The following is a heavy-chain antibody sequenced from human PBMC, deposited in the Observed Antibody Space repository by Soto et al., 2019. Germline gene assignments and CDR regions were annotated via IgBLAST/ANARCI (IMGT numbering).Heavy chain of an antibody. J-gene: IGHJ4*02. V-gene: IGHV3-33*01. Sequence: QVQLVESGGGVVQPGRSLRLSCAASGISFRSHGMHWVRQAPGKGLEWVAVIWYDGSKKYYADSVKGRFTISRDNSKNTLYLEMNSLRAEDTPVYYCARDSSGVTTYFDSWGQGSLFTVSS. CDR1: GISFRSHG. D-gene: IGHD4-17*01. CDR3: ARDSSGVTTYFDS. CDR2: IWYDGSKK.